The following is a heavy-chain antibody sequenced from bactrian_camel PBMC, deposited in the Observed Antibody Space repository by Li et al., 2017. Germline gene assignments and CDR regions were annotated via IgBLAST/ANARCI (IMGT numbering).Heavy chain of an antibody. Sequence: HVQLVESGGGSVQAGGSLRLSCAASGLTSRDKCMGWFRRPLGKEREGVAGILSDGTTRYADSVKGRFTVSKDNAKNTLFLQMNDLRPEDTGMYYCAVDPFASTWSASMRAYDSYYWGQGTQVTVS. J-gene: IGHJ4*01. CDR1: GLTSRDKC. CDR3: AVDPFASTWSASMRAYDSYY. V-gene: IGHV3S55*01. D-gene: IGHD4*01. CDR2: ILSDGTT.